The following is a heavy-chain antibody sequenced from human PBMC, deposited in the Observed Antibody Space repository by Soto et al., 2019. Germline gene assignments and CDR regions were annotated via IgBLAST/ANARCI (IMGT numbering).Heavy chain of an antibody. CDR1: GGTFSSYA. CDR3: ARDGHSKAFDY. CDR2: IIPIFGTA. Sequence: WASVKVSCKASGGTFSSYAISWVRQAPGQGLEWMGGIIPIFGTANYAQKFQGRVTITADKSTSTAYMELSSLRSEDTAVYYCARDGHSKAFDYWGQGTLVTVSS. V-gene: IGHV1-69*06. D-gene: IGHD6-13*01. J-gene: IGHJ4*02.